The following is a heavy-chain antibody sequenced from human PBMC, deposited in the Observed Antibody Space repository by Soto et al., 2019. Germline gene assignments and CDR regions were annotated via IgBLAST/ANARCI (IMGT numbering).Heavy chain of an antibody. J-gene: IGHJ5*02. CDR3: ARGRVTMVRGTWFDP. Sequence: QVQLVQSGAEVKKPGASVKVSCKASGYTFTSYAMHWVRQAPGQRLEWMGWINAGNGNTKYSQKFQGRVTITRDTSASTAYMELSSLRSEDTAVYYCARGRVTMVRGTWFDPWGQGPLVTVSS. D-gene: IGHD3-10*01. CDR1: GYTFTSYA. CDR2: INAGNGNT. V-gene: IGHV1-3*01.